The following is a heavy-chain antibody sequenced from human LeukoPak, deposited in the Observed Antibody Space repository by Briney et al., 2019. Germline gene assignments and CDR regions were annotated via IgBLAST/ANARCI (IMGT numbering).Heavy chain of an antibody. D-gene: IGHD2-2*01. J-gene: IGHJ4*02. CDR3: ARSYGPYQIDS. V-gene: IGHV4-30-2*01. CDR1: AGSMSSDA. CDR2: IYQSGSA. Sequence: SQTLSLTCAVSAGSMSSDAWTWLRQPPGMALEWIGYIYQSGSAYYNPSLKRRVTISLDRSKNQFSLKLSSMTAADTAFYYCARSYGPYQIDSWGQGTLVTVSS.